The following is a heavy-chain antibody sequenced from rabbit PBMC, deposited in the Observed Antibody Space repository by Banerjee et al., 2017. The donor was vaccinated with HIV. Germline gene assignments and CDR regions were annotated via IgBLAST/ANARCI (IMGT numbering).Heavy chain of an antibody. CDR2: INTGSGST. D-gene: IGHD7-1*01. Sequence: QLVESGGGLVTLGGSLKLSCKASGIDFSSYGINWVRQAPGKGLEWIAYINTGSGSTDYASWVNGRFTIASDNAQNTVDLQMTSLTAADTATYFCARDRYFVAYAGYNYASFNLWGPGTLVTV. V-gene: IGHV1S7*01. CDR3: ARDRYFVAYAGYNYASFNL. J-gene: IGHJ4*01. CDR1: GIDFSSYG.